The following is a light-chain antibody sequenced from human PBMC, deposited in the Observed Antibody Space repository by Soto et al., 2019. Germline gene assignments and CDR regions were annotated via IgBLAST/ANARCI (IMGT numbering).Light chain of an antibody. CDR3: LFSYSGARV. CDR2: DTN. V-gene: IGLV7-46*01. Sequence: QAVVTQEPSLTVSPGGTVTLTCGFTTGAVTSSHYPYWFQQKPGQAPRTLIYDTNNKHSWTPARFSGSLLGGKAALTLSGXXXXDXXXYYCLFSYSGARVFGGGTKLTVL. CDR1: TGAVTSSHY. J-gene: IGLJ2*01.